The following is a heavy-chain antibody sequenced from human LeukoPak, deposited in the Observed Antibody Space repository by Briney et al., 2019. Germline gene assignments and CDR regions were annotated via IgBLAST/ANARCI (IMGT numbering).Heavy chain of an antibody. CDR1: GGTFSSYA. CDR2: IIPIFGTA. CDR3: ASAKPRRDFWSGSSYYYYGMDV. D-gene: IGHD3-3*01. Sequence: SVKVSCKASGGTFSSYAIGWVRQAPRQGLEWMGGIIPIFGTANYAQKFQGRVTITADESTSTAYMELSSLRSEDTAVYYCASAKPRRDFWSGSSYYYYGMDVWGQGTTVTVSS. J-gene: IGHJ6*02. V-gene: IGHV1-69*13.